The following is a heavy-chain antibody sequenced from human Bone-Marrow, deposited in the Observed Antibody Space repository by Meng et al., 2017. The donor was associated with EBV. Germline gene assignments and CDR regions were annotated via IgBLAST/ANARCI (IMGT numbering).Heavy chain of an antibody. V-gene: IGHV4-34*01. CDR1: GGSFSGYY. D-gene: IGHD6-19*01. Sequence: QVQLQQWGQGALKPAETLSPTCAVYGGSFSGYYWSWTRQPPVKGLEWIGEINHSGSTNYNPSLKSRVTISVDKSKNHFSLKVNSVTAADTAVYYCATWNNNGWYYGYWGQGTLVTVSS. J-gene: IGHJ4*02. CDR2: INHSGST. CDR3: ATWNNNGWYYGY.